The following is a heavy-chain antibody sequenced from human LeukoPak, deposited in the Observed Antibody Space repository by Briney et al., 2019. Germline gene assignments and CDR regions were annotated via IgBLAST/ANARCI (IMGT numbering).Heavy chain of an antibody. D-gene: IGHD3-22*01. Sequence: PGGSLRLSCAASGSSFSTYAMTWVRQAPGEGLEWVSGISKSGDNTYYTDSVKGRFTISRDNSKNTLYLQMNSLRAEDTAVYYCAKESGGYYDSSGYKPFDYWGQGTLVTVSS. CDR2: ISKSGDNT. CDR3: AKESGGYYDSSGYKPFDY. V-gene: IGHV3-23*01. CDR1: GSSFSTYA. J-gene: IGHJ4*02.